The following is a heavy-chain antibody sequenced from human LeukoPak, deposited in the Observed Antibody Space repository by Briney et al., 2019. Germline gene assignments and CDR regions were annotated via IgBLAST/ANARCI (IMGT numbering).Heavy chain of an antibody. D-gene: IGHD1-1*01. CDR1: GGSISSTNYY. J-gene: IGHJ4*02. Sequence: DPSETLSLTCTVSGGSISSTNYYWGWIRQPPGKGLEWIGSIYYSGSTYYNPSLKSRLTISLDTSKNQFSLRLSSVTAADTAFYYSARRYNWNDRWDWGQGTLVTVSP. CDR2: IYYSGST. V-gene: IGHV4-39*07. CDR3: ARRYNWNDRWD.